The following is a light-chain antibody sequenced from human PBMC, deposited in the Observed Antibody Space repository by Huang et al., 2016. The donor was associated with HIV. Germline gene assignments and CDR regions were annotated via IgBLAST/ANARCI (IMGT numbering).Light chain of an antibody. CDR1: QDISNY. CDR3: QQYDNLPYT. Sequence: DIQMNQYPSSLSASVGDRVTITCQASQDISNYLNWYQQKPGQAPMLLIYDASNLDTVVPSRFSGSFSGTYFTFTISSLHPEYIAIYYCQQYDNLPYTFGQGTKLEIK. V-gene: IGKV1-33*01. J-gene: IGKJ2*01. CDR2: DAS.